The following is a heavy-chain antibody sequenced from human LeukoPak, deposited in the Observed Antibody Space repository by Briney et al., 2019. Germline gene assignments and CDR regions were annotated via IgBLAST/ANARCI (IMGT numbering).Heavy chain of an antibody. Sequence: PGGSLRLSCVASGFTFTSYGMHWVRQAPGQGLEWVSAISGSGGSTYYADSVKGRFTISRDNSKNTLYLQMNSLRAEDTAVYYCAKEDRANYYDSSGWYPRCYAFDIWGQGTMVTVSS. V-gene: IGHV3-23*01. D-gene: IGHD3-22*01. CDR3: AKEDRANYYDSSGWYPRCYAFDI. J-gene: IGHJ3*02. CDR2: ISGSGGST. CDR1: GFTFTSYG.